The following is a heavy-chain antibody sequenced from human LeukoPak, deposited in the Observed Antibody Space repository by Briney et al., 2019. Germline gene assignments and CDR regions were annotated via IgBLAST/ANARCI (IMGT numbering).Heavy chain of an antibody. J-gene: IGHJ4*02. CDR1: RLTFSSYA. V-gene: IGHV3-23*01. CDR3: AKDIAQGYTYGSIEQDY. CDR2: ISESGTGT. Sequence: GGSLRLSCAASRLTFSSYAMSWARQAPGRGLEWVSAISESGTGTYYAEAVKGRFTISRDNSKNTLSLQMNSLRAEDTAIYYCAKDIAQGYTYGSIEQDYWGQGTLVTVSS. D-gene: IGHD5-18*01.